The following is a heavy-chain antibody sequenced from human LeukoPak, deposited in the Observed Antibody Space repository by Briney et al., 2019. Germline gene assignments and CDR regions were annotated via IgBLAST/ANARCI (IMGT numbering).Heavy chain of an antibody. CDR3: VGDGDYVPTLRY. CDR2: IYYSGST. V-gene: IGHV4-39*01. J-gene: IGHJ4*02. CDR1: GGSISSSSYY. D-gene: IGHD4-17*01. Sequence: KPSETLSLTCTVSGGSISSSSYYWGWIRQPRGKGLEWIGSIYYSGSTYYNPSLKSRVTISVDTSKNQFSLKLSSVTAADTAVYYCVGDGDYVPTLRYWGQGTLVTVSS.